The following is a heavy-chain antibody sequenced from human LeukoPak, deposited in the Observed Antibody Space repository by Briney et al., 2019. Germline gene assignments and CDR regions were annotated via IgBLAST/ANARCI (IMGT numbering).Heavy chain of an antibody. V-gene: IGHV4-59*01. D-gene: IGHD1-1*01. CDR2: IYYSGST. J-gene: IGHJ3*02. Sequence: RPSETLSLTCTASGVPISSYYWSWIRQLPGKGLEWIGYIYYSGSTNYNPALKSRVTISVDTSKNQFSLKLSSVTAADTAVYYCARAHKLNAFDIWGQGTMVTVSS. CDR1: GVPISSYY. CDR3: ARAHKLNAFDI.